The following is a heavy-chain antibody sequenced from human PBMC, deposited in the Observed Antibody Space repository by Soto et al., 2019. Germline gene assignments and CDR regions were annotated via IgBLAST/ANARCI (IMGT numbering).Heavy chain of an antibody. D-gene: IGHD2-21*01. V-gene: IGHV3-48*01. CDR3: AREGGSWYSLTCSHR. J-gene: IGHJ4*01. CDR2: ISSSSSTI. Sequence: FTLSTHSMNRFRQAPGKGLEWLSYISSSSSTIYYADSVKGRFTISRDNAINLLYLQMNSLRALATAGYYCAREGGSWYSLTCSHRWGEGT. CDR1: FTLSTHS.